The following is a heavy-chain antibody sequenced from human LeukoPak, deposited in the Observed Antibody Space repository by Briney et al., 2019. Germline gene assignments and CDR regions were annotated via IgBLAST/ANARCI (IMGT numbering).Heavy chain of an antibody. CDR3: AREGYADYGWFDP. D-gene: IGHD4-17*01. CDR1: GYTFTTYG. J-gene: IGHJ5*02. CDR2: ISAYNGNT. Sequence: ASVKVSCKASGYTFTTYGITWVRQAPGRALEWVGWISAYNGNTNYAQKLQGRVTITTDTSTSTAYMELRSLRSDDTAMYYCAREGYADYGWFDPWGQGTLVTVSS. V-gene: IGHV1-18*01.